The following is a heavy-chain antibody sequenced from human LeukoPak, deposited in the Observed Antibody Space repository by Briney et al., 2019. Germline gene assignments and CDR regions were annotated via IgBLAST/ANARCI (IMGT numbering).Heavy chain of an antibody. V-gene: IGHV1-18*01. Sequence: GASVKVSCKASGYTFNTYGIIWARQAPGQGLEWMGWISAYNGDTTYAQKLQGRVTLTTDASTSTAYMELRSLRSDDTAVYYCARESTGGSLEIDYWGQGTLVTVSS. D-gene: IGHD2-8*02. J-gene: IGHJ4*02. CDR3: ARESTGGSLEIDY. CDR2: ISAYNGDT. CDR1: GYTFNTYG.